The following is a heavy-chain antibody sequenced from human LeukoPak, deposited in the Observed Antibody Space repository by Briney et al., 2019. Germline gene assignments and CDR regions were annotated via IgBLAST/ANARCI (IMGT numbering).Heavy chain of an antibody. CDR2: IYYSGST. Sequence: SQTLSLTCTVSGGFISSGGYYWSWIRQHPGKGLEWIGYIYYSGSTYYNPSLKSRVTISVDTSKNQFSLKLSSVTAADTAVYYCARSLPLLLWFGDSRGNAFDIWGQGTMVTVSS. J-gene: IGHJ3*02. CDR1: GGFISSGGYY. CDR3: ARSLPLLLWFGDSRGNAFDI. V-gene: IGHV4-31*03. D-gene: IGHD3-10*01.